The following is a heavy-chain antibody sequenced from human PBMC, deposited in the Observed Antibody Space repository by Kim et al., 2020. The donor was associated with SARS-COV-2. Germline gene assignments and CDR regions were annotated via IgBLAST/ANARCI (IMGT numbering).Heavy chain of an antibody. V-gene: IGHV1-69*04. D-gene: IGHD6-13*01. Sequence: NYSRKFQRRVMITAYKSTSTVYMELSSLRSEDTAVYYCARDLGSSKLGDYWGQGTLVTVSS. J-gene: IGHJ4*02. CDR3: ARDLGSSKLGDY.